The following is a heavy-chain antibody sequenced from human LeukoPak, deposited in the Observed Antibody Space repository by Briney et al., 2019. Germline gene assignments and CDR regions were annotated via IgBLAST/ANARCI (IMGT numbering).Heavy chain of an antibody. V-gene: IGHV3-23*01. Sequence: SGGSLRLSCAASGFTFSSFPMSWVRQAPGKGLEWVSTISTSGNTPYYADSVKGRFTVSRDNSKNTLYLQMNSLRAEDMAVYYCAREAYCGGDCYFDYWGQGTLVTVSS. J-gene: IGHJ4*02. CDR1: GFTFSSFP. CDR3: AREAYCGGDCYFDY. D-gene: IGHD2-21*02. CDR2: ISTSGNTP.